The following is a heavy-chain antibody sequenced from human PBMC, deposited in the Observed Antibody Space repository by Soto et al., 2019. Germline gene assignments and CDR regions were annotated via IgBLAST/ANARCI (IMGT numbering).Heavy chain of an antibody. CDR1: GYSFTSYW. D-gene: IGHD2-15*01. J-gene: IGHJ6*02. V-gene: IGHV5-51*01. CDR3: ARHPRYCSGGSCYYYGMDV. Sequence: PGESLKISCKGSGYSFTSYWIGWVRQMPGKGLEWMGIIYPGDSDTRYSPSFQGQVTISADKSISTAYLQWSSLKASDTAMYYCARHPRYCSGGSCYYYGMDVWGQGTTVTVSS. CDR2: IYPGDSDT.